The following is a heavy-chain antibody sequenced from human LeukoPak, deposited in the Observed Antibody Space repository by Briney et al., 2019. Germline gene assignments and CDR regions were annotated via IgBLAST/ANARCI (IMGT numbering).Heavy chain of an antibody. CDR2: IYPGDSDT. V-gene: IGHV5-51*01. D-gene: IGHD1-1*01. CDR1: GYSFTTDW. J-gene: IGHJ4*02. CDR3: ASPRYNWNDAVRY. Sequence: GESLKISCKGSGYSFTTDWIGWVRQMPGKGLEWMGIIYPGDSDTRYSPSFQGLVTISADKSISTAYLQWSSLKASDTAMYYCASPRYNWNDAVRYWGQGTLVTVSS.